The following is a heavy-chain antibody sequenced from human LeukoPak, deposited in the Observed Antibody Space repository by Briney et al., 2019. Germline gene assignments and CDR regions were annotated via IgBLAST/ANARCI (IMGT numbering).Heavy chain of an antibody. V-gene: IGHV1-69*02. CDR2: IIPILGIA. CDR3: ARGSSSWDWFDP. D-gene: IGHD6-13*01. Sequence: ASVKVSCKASGGTFSSYTISWVRQAPGQGLEWMGRIIPILGIANYAQKFQGRVTITADKSTSTAYMELSSLRSEDTAVYYCARGSSSWDWFDPWAREPWSPSPQ. J-gene: IGHJ5*02. CDR1: GGTFSSYT.